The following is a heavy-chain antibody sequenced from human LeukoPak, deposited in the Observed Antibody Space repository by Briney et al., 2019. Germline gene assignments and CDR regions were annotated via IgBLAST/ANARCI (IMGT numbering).Heavy chain of an antibody. D-gene: IGHD7-27*01. CDR2: INHSGST. CDR1: GFTFSSYA. Sequence: GSLRLSCAASGFTFSSYAMSWVRQAPGKGLEWIGEINHSGSTYYNPSLKSRVTISVDRSKNQFSLKLSSVTAADTAVYYCARGGNWALDYWGQGTLVTVSS. CDR3: ARGGNWALDY. J-gene: IGHJ4*02. V-gene: IGHV4-4*02.